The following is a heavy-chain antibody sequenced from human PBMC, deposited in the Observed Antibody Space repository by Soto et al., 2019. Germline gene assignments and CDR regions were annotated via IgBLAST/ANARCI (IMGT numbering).Heavy chain of an antibody. J-gene: IGHJ5*01. CDR3: ARDPSEGRVGNWFES. D-gene: IGHD2-2*01. Sequence: EVQLMESGGGLVKPGGSLRLSCAASGFTFSRYGMNWLRQAPGKGLEWVASISSSTSYVYYADSVKGRFSISRDNAKNILYLEMYALRIEDTAVYYCARDPSEGRVGNWFESWGQGTLVTVSS. CDR2: ISSSTSYV. CDR1: GFTFSRYG. V-gene: IGHV3-21*06.